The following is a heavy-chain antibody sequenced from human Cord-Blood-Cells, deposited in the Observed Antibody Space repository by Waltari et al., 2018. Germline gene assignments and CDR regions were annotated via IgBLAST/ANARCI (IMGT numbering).Heavy chain of an antibody. CDR3: ARSPYDSSGYYYYFDY. CDR1: GFTFSSYS. D-gene: IGHD3-22*01. J-gene: IGHJ4*02. CDR2: ISSSSSYI. Sequence: EVQLVESGGGLVKPGGSLRLSCAASGFTFSSYSMNWVRQAPGKGLEWVSSISSSSSYIYYADSVKGRFTISRDNAKNSLYLQMNSLRAEDTAVYYCARSPYDSSGYYYYFDYWGQGTLFTVSS. V-gene: IGHV3-21*01.